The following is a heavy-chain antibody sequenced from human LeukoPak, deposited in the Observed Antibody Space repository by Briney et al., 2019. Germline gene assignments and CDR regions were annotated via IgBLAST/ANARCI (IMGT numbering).Heavy chain of an antibody. Sequence: SETLSLTCTVSGGSISNNYWTWIRQPPGKGLEWIGYFYNSGSTNYNPSLKSRVTISVDTSKNQFSLKLSSVTAADTAVYYCLRGAGLYDSSGYYHNWFDPWGQGTLVTVSS. CDR3: LRGAGLYDSSGYYHNWFDP. J-gene: IGHJ5*02. CDR2: FYNSGST. V-gene: IGHV4-59*12. CDR1: GGSISNNY. D-gene: IGHD3-22*01.